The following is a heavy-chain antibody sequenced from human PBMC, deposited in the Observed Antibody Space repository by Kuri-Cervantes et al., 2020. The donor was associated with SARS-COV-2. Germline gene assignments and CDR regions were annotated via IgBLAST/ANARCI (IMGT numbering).Heavy chain of an antibody. Sequence: ASVKVSCKVSGYTLTELSMHWVRQAPGKGLEWMGGFDPEDGETIYAQKFQGRVTMTEDTSTDTAYMELSSLRSEDTAVYHCATDLPYYDFWSGSPYDSAFDIWGQGTMVTVSS. J-gene: IGHJ3*02. CDR1: GYTLTELS. CDR3: ATDLPYYDFWSGSPYDSAFDI. CDR2: FDPEDGET. V-gene: IGHV1-24*01. D-gene: IGHD3-3*01.